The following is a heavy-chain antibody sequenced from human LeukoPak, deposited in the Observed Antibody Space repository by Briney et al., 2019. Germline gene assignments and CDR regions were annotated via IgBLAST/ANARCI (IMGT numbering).Heavy chain of an antibody. J-gene: IGHJ6*03. V-gene: IGHV3-30*02. Sequence: GGSLRLSCAASGFTFSNYGMHWVRQAPGKGLEWVAFIRYDGSNKYYADSVKGRFTISRDNSKNTLYLQMNSLRAEDTALYYCAKHLAPAATYYYYMDVWGKGTTVTVSS. CDR1: GFTFSNYG. CDR2: IRYDGSNK. CDR3: AKHLAPAATYYYYMDV. D-gene: IGHD2-2*01.